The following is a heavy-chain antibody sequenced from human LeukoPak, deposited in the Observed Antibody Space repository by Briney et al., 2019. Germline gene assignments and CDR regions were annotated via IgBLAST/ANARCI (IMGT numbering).Heavy chain of an antibody. D-gene: IGHD5-12*01. CDR3: ARETGYSGYGNY. V-gene: IGHV4-4*02. CDR2: IYFSGST. CDR1: GFTFSSYW. J-gene: IGHJ4*02. Sequence: GSLRLSCAASGFTFSSYWMSWVRQPPGKGLEWIGNIYFSGSTYYKQSLKSRVTISVDTSKNQFSLKLRSVTAADTAVYYCARETGYSGYGNYWGQGTLVTVSS.